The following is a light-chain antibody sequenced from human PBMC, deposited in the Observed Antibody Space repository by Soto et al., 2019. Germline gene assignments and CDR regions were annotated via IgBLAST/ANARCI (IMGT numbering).Light chain of an antibody. CDR1: SSDVAGYNY. V-gene: IGLV2-14*01. J-gene: IGLJ1*01. CDR3: SSYSSKTPPYV. Sequence: QSALTQPASVSGSPGQSITISCTGTSSDVAGYNYVSWYQQHPGRAPRLLILEVTNRPSGVPDRFSGSKSGNTASLIIRGLQAEDEADYFCSSYSSKTPPYVFGTGTKVTVL. CDR2: EVT.